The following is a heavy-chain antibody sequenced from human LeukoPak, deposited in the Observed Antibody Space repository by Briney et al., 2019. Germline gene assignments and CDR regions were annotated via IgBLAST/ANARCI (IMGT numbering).Heavy chain of an antibody. Sequence: ASVKVSCKASGYTFTSYGISWVRQAPGQGLEWMGWISAYNGNTNYAQKLQGRVTMTTDTSTSTAYMELRSLRSDDTAVYYCARDLNDSSGYYPSNWFDPWGQGTLVTVSS. CDR1: GYTFTSYG. CDR2: ISAYNGNT. D-gene: IGHD3-22*01. CDR3: ARDLNDSSGYYPSNWFDP. V-gene: IGHV1-18*01. J-gene: IGHJ5*02.